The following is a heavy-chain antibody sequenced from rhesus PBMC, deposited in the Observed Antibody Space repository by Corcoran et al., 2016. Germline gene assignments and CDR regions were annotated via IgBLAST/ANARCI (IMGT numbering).Heavy chain of an antibody. Sequence: QLQLQESGPGLVKPSETLSLTCAVPGGPISGYYWNWIRQPPGKGLEWIGSIEGNIVDTNYNPSLKSRVTISKDTSKNQFSLNLRSVTAADTAVYYCAMRRASLDVWGRGILVTVSS. J-gene: IGHJ5-2*02. CDR1: GGPISGYY. CDR2: IEGNIVDT. CDR3: AMRRASLDV. V-gene: IGHV4-81*01.